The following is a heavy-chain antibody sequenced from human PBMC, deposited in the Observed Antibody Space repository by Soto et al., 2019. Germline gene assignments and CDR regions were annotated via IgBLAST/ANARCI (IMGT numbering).Heavy chain of an antibody. CDR3: VRTAREGAVAPHWFDR. CDR2: VYYTGST. D-gene: IGHD2-21*02. CDR1: GASIRSTDYY. J-gene: IGHJ5*02. V-gene: IGHV4-30-4*01. Sequence: KASETLSLTCTVSGASIRSTDYYWSWIRQAPGKGLEWIGCVYYTGSTYYNPSLMSRLTISVDTSKNQFSLKLTSVTAAETAVYYCVRTAREGAVAPHWFDRWGQGTQVTVSS.